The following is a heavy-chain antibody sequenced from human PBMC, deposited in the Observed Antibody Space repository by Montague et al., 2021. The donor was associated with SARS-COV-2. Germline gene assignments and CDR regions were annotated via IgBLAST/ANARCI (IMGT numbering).Heavy chain of an antibody. CDR1: GDSVSSNIAT. Sequence: CAISGDSVSSNIATWNWIRQSPSRGLEWLGRTYYRSEWYNDYAESVKSRITIDPDTSEHQFSLHLNSVTPEDTAVYYCARIPVGSKYYFDFWGQGTLATVSS. D-gene: IGHD2-2*01. V-gene: IGHV6-1*01. CDR2: TYYRSEWYN. J-gene: IGHJ4*02. CDR3: ARIPVGSKYYFDF.